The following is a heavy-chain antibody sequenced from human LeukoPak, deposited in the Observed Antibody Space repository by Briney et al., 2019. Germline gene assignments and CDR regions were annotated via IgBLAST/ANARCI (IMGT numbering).Heavy chain of an antibody. D-gene: IGHD3-10*01. Sequence: GGSLRLSCAASGFTFSTYWMHGVRQAPGKGLVWVSRIKSDGSATTYADFVKGRFTVSRDNAKNTLYLQMSSLRAEDTAMYFCARVGGRGSIGGDCWGQGTLVTVSS. CDR3: ARVGGRGSIGGDC. V-gene: IGHV3-74*03. CDR2: IKSDGSAT. CDR1: GFTFSTYW. J-gene: IGHJ4*02.